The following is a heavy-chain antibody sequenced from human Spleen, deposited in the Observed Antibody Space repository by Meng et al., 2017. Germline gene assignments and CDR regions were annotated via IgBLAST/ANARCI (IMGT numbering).Heavy chain of an antibody. V-gene: IGHV4-4*08. D-gene: IGHD3-3*01. CDR2: IYTSGST. CDR1: GGSFSGYY. J-gene: IGHJ4*02. Sequence: ESLKISCAVYGGSFSGYYWSWIRQPPGKGLEWIGRIYTSGSTNYNPSLKSRVTISVDTSKNQFSLKLSSVTAADTAVYYCARRGSYDSDYWGQGTLVTVSS. CDR3: ARRGSYDSDY.